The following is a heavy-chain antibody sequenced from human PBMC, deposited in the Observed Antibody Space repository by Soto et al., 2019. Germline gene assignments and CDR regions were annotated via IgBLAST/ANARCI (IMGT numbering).Heavy chain of an antibody. Sequence: EVQLVDSGGGLVQPGGSLRLSCAASGFTFSNYWMTWVRQTPGKGLEWVANINQDGSEKYYVDSVRGRFSISRDNAENSLYLQMNGLRVEDTAVYYCTRLFDSWGSHRFDYWGQGTRVTVSS. V-gene: IGHV3-7*01. CDR1: GFTFSNYW. CDR3: TRLFDSWGSHRFDY. CDR2: INQDGSEK. J-gene: IGHJ4*02. D-gene: IGHD3-16*02.